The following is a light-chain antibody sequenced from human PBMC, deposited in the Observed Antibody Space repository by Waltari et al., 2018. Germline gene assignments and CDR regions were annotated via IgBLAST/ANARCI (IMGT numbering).Light chain of an antibody. Sequence: DIQMTQSPSSVSASVGARVTITCRASQAIGNWLAWYQQKPGKAPKLLFYAASTLQSGVPSRFRASGYGVDFTLTINSLQPEDFATYYCEQANTFPITFGQGTRLEMK. CDR3: EQANTFPIT. J-gene: IGKJ5*01. CDR1: QAIGNW. CDR2: AAS. V-gene: IGKV1-12*01.